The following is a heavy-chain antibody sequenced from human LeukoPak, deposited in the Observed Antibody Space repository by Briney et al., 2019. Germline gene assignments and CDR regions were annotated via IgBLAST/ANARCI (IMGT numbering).Heavy chain of an antibody. CDR1: GFTFDDYG. Sequence: PGGSLRLSCAASGFTFDDYGMSWVRQAPGKGLEWVSGIKWNGGSTGYADSVKGRFTISRDNAKNSLYLQMNSLRAEDTALYHCARVDSSAHFAGAFDIWGQGTMVTVSS. D-gene: IGHD3-22*01. J-gene: IGHJ3*02. CDR3: ARVDSSAHFAGAFDI. CDR2: IKWNGGST. V-gene: IGHV3-20*01.